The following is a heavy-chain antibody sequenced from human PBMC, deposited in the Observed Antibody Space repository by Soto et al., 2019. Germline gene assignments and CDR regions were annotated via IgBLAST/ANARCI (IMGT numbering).Heavy chain of an antibody. V-gene: IGHV4-34*01. CDR1: GGSFSGYY. J-gene: IGHJ6*02. Sequence: QVQLQQWGAGLLKPSETLSLTCAVYGGSFSGYYWSWIRQPPGKGLEWIGEINHSGSTNYNPSLKSRVTISVHTSKNQFPLKLSSVTAADTAVYYCARKPKTRPYYYYYYGMDVWGQGTTVTVSS. CDR2: INHSGST. CDR3: ARKPKTRPYYYYYYGMDV.